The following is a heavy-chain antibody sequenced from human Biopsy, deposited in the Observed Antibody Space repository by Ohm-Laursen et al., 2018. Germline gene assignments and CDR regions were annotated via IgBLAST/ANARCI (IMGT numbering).Heavy chain of an antibody. CDR1: GFSFSSYG. CDR2: ISDDGRNK. J-gene: IGHJ4*02. Sequence: SLRLPCAASGFSFSSYGMHWVRQAPGKGLEWVAVISDDGRNKYYIDSVRGRFTISRDNAKNSLYLQMNSLRAEDTAVYYCARAYPPPGRRLVVVAGDFDCWGQGTRVTVSS. D-gene: IGHD2-15*01. CDR3: ARAYPPPGRRLVVVAGDFDC. V-gene: IGHV3-30*03.